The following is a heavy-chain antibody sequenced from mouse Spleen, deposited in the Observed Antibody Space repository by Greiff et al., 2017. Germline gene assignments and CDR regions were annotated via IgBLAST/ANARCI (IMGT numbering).Heavy chain of an antibody. J-gene: IGHJ2*01. D-gene: IGHD2-2*01. Sequence: QVQLKQPGAELVKPGASVKLSCKASGYSFTSYWMHWVKQRPGQGLEWIGMIRPNSGSTNYNEKFKSKATLTADKSSSTAYMQLSSLTYEDSAVYYCARNDGYGYGGYWGQGTTLTVSS. V-gene: IGHV1-64*01. CDR2: IRPNSGST. CDR1: GYSFTSYW. CDR3: ARNDGYGYGGY.